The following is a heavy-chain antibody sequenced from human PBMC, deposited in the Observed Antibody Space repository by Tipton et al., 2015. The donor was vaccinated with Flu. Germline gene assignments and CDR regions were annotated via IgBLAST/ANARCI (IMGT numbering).Heavy chain of an antibody. V-gene: IGHV3-7*01. CDR2: IKQDGSEK. Sequence: GSLRLSCAASGLTFSSYWMSWVRQAPGKGLEWVANIKQDGSEKHYVDSVKGRFTISRDNAKNSLYLQMNSLRVEDTAVYYCASGGEAGFGSYWGQGTLVTVSS. D-gene: IGHD3-10*01. CDR1: GLTFSSYW. J-gene: IGHJ4*02. CDR3: ASGGEAGFGSY.